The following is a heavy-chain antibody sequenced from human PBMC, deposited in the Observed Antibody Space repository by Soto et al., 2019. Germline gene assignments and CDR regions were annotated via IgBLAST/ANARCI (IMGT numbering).Heavy chain of an antibody. Sequence: QLQLQESGPGLVKPSETLSLTCAVSGGSITSSSYYWGWIRQAPGRGLEWIGTIYYRGSTYYNPSLESRVSISADTSKNQLSLNLRSATAADTAVYYCASPAGADHTFDYWGQGILVTVSS. J-gene: IGHJ4*02. CDR2: IYYRGST. V-gene: IGHV4-39*01. CDR3: ASPAGADHTFDY. CDR1: GGSITSSSYY.